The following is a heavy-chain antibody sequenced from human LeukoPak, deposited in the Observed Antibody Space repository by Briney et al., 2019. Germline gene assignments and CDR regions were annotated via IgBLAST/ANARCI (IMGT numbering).Heavy chain of an antibody. J-gene: IGHJ4*02. CDR1: GFTFSSYG. CDR2: ISYDGNIK. Sequence: GRSLRLSCAASGFTFSSYGMHWVRQAPGKGLEWVAIISYDGNIKYQADSVKGRFTISRDDSKNTLYLQMNSLRAEDTAVYYCARDRSANSRVYYFDYWGQGTLVTVSS. D-gene: IGHD4/OR15-4a*01. CDR3: ARDRSANSRVYYFDY. V-gene: IGHV3-30*03.